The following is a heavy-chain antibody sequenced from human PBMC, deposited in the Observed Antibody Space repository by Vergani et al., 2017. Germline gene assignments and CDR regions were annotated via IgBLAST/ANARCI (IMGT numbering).Heavy chain of an antibody. J-gene: IGHJ6*02. CDR1: GGSLSSSSHF. CDR3: ARVRRDDSSGYYYYYGMDV. CDR2: IYYSGST. Sequence: QLQLHKSGPGLVKPSETLSLTCTLSGGSLSSSSHFWGWLRQTPGKGLEWIGYIYYSGSTYYNPSLKSRVTISVDTSKNQFSLKLSSVTAADTAVYYCARVRRDDSSGYYYYYGMDVWGQGTTVTVSS. V-gene: IGHV4-30-4*08. D-gene: IGHD3-22*01.